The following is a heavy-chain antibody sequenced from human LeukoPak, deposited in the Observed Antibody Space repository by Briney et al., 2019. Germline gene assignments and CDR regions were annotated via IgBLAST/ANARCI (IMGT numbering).Heavy chain of an antibody. Sequence: GGSLRLSCAASGFTVSNNYMSWVRRAAGKGLEWVALIYSGGSTYYADSVKGRCTISRDNSKNTLHLQMNSLRAEDTAVYYCVRNSGELGAWGQGTLVTVSS. V-gene: IGHV3-53*01. J-gene: IGHJ5*02. CDR1: GFTVSNNY. D-gene: IGHD2-21*01. CDR2: IYSGGST. CDR3: VRNSGELGA.